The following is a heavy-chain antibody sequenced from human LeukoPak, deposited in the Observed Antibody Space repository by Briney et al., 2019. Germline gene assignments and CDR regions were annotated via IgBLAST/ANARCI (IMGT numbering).Heavy chain of an antibody. Sequence: PGGSLRLSRAASGFTFSSYAMPWVRQAPGKGLEWVAVISYDGGNKYYADSVKGRFTISRDNSRNTLYLQMNSLRAEDTAVYYCARAEVEWSDAFDIWGQGTMVTVSS. CDR1: GFTFSSYA. CDR3: ARAEVEWSDAFDI. J-gene: IGHJ3*02. D-gene: IGHD3-3*01. CDR2: ISYDGGNK. V-gene: IGHV3-30-3*01.